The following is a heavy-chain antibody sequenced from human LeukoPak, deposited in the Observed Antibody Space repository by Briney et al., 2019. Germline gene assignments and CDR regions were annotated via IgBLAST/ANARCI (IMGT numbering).Heavy chain of an antibody. CDR3: SRHVSSNGSPSDY. CDR2: IYYTGPT. V-gene: IGHV4-39*01. Sequence: SETLSLTCTVSGASISGSRYYWGWIRQPPGKGLEWIGNIYYTGPTYYNASLESRVTISLDTSKNQFSLKLNSVTAADTAVYYCSRHVSSNGSPSDYWGQGTLVTVSS. CDR1: GASISGSRYY. D-gene: IGHD1-26*01. J-gene: IGHJ4*02.